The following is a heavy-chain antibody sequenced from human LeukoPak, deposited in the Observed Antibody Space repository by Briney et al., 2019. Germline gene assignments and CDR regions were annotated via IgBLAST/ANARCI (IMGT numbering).Heavy chain of an antibody. CDR3: ARERLSYYYMDA. CDR2: IYYNGDT. Sequence: WVRQAPGKGLEWIGSIYYNGDTYYSPSLQSRVSISVATSKNQFSLKLSSVTAADTAVYYCARERLSYYYMDAWGKGTTVTVSS. V-gene: IGHV4-39*07. D-gene: IGHD1-1*01. J-gene: IGHJ6*03.